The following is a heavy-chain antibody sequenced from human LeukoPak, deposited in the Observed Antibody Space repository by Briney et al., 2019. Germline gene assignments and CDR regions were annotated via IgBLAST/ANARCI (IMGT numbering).Heavy chain of an antibody. Sequence: GGSLRLSCAGSGFTFSSYSMSWVRQAPGKGLEWVAVISYDGGKTYYADSVKGRFTISRDNSKSTLYLQMNSLRSEDTAVYYCARGFNDFWSGSQLEYWGQGTLVTVSS. V-gene: IGHV3-30*03. CDR1: GFTFSSYS. J-gene: IGHJ4*02. CDR2: ISYDGGKT. D-gene: IGHD3-3*01. CDR3: ARGFNDFWSGSQLEY.